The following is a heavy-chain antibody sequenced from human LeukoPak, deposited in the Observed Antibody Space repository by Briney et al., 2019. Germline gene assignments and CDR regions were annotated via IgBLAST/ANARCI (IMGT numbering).Heavy chain of an antibody. CDR2: ISGSGGST. V-gene: IGHV3-23*01. D-gene: IGHD2-15*01. CDR3: AKGVGCSGGSCYYYYYMDV. CDR1: GFTFSSYA. J-gene: IGHJ6*03. Sequence: GGSLRLSCAASGFTFSSYAMSWVRLAPGKGLEWVSAISGSGGSTYYADSVKGRFTISRDNSKNTLYLQMNSLRAEDTAVYYCAKGVGCSGGSCYYYYYMDVWGKGTTVTVSS.